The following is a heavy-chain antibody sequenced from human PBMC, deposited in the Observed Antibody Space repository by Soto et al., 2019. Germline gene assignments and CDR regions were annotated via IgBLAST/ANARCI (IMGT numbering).Heavy chain of an antibody. J-gene: IGHJ6*02. CDR2: IYYSGST. V-gene: IGHV4-59*08. Sequence: QVQLQESGPGLVKPSETLSLTCTVSGGSISSYYRSWILQPPGKGLEWIGYIYYSGSTNYNPSLKSRVTISVDTSKNQFSLKLSSVTAADTAVYYCARQDSEGYYYGMDVWGQGTTVTVSS. CDR1: GGSISSYY. D-gene: IGHD2-15*01. CDR3: ARQDSEGYYYGMDV.